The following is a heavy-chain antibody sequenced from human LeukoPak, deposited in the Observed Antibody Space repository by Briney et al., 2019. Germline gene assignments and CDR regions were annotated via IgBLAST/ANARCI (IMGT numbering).Heavy chain of an antibody. CDR2: IWYDGSNK. Sequence: GRSLRLSCAASGFTFSSYGMHWVRQAPGKGLEWVAVIWYDGSNKYYADSVKGRFTISRDNSKNTLYLQMNSLRAEDTAVYYRARDSGPFDYWGQGTLVTVSS. J-gene: IGHJ4*02. V-gene: IGHV3-33*01. CDR3: ARDSGPFDY. CDR1: GFTFSSYG. D-gene: IGHD7-27*01.